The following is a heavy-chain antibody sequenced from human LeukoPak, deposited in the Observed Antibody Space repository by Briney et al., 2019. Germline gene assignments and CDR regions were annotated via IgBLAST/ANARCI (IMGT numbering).Heavy chain of an antibody. V-gene: IGHV1-2*06. J-gene: IGHJ4*02. CDR3: ARAQTYYYDSSGYYYSDY. Sequence: ASVKVSCKASGYTFTGYYMHWVRQAPGQGLEWMGRINPNSGGTNYAQKFQGRVTMTRDTSISTAYMEPSRLRSDDTAVYYCARAQTYYYDSSGYYYSDYWGQGTLVTVSS. D-gene: IGHD3-22*01. CDR2: INPNSGGT. CDR1: GYTFTGYY.